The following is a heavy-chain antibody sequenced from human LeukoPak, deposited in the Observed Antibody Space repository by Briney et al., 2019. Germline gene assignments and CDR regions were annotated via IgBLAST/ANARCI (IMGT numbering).Heavy chain of an antibody. Sequence: GRSLRLSCAASGFTFDDYAMHWVRQAPGKGLEWVSGIGWNSGSIGYADSVKGRFTISRDNAKNSLYLQINSLRAEDTALYYCAKDAERSGTYYFGWFDPWGQGTLVTVSS. CDR3: AKDAERSGTYYFGWFDP. D-gene: IGHD1-26*01. CDR1: GFTFDDYA. J-gene: IGHJ5*02. V-gene: IGHV3-9*01. CDR2: IGWNSGSI.